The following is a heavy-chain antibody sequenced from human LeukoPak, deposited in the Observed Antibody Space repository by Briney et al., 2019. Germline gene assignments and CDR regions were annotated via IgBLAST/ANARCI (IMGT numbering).Heavy chain of an antibody. CDR2: IYYSGST. CDR1: GGSISSYY. V-gene: IGHV4-59*01. D-gene: IGHD1-26*01. Sequence: PSETLSLTCTVPGGSISSYYWSWIRQPPGKGLEWIGYIYYSGSTNYKPSLKSRVTISVDTSKNQFSLKLSSVPAADTAVYYCARGGDWELPFDYWGQGTLVTVSS. J-gene: IGHJ4*02. CDR3: ARGGDWELPFDY.